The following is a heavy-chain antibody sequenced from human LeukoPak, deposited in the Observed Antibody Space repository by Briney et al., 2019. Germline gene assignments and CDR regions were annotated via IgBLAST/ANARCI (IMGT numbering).Heavy chain of an antibody. Sequence: AAVKVSCKASVYTFTGYYMHWVRQAPGQGLEWMGRINLNSGGTNYAQKLQGRVTMTRDTSISTAYMEPSRLRSDDTAVYYCARHLEGLGPDAYWGQGTLVTVSS. D-gene: IGHD2-2*01. J-gene: IGHJ4*02. V-gene: IGHV1-2*06. CDR2: INLNSGGT. CDR1: VYTFTGYY. CDR3: ARHLEGLGPDAY.